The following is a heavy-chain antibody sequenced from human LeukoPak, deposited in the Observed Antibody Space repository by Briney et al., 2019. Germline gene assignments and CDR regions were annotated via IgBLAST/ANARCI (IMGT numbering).Heavy chain of an antibody. CDR2: ISSSSSYI. D-gene: IGHD3-16*02. V-gene: IGHV3-21*01. CDR3: TRVIVNDYRDYIDY. Sequence: GGSLRLSCAASGFTFSSYSMNWVRQAPGKGLEWVSSISSSSSYIDHADSVKGRFTISRDNAKNSLYLQMNSLRAEDTAVYYCTRVIVNDYRDYIDYWGQGTLVTVSS. CDR1: GFTFSSYS. J-gene: IGHJ4*02.